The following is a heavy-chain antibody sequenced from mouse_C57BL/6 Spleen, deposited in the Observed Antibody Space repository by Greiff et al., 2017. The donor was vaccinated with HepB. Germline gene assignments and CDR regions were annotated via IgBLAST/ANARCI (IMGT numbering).Heavy chain of an antibody. J-gene: IGHJ2*01. D-gene: IGHD3-3*01. Sequence: VQLQQPGAELVRPGSSVKLSCKASGYTFTSYWMHWVKQRPIQGLEWIGNIDPSDSETHYNQKFKDKATLTVDKSSSTAYMQLSSLTSEDSAVYYCARTRTAVGDFDYWGQGTTLTVSS. CDR2: IDPSDSET. V-gene: IGHV1-52*01. CDR1: GYTFTSYW. CDR3: ARTRTAVGDFDY.